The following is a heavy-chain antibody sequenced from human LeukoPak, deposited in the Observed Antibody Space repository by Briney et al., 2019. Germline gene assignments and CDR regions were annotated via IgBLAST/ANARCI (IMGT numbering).Heavy chain of an antibody. D-gene: IGHD5-12*01. J-gene: IGHJ4*02. Sequence: GGSLGLSCAASGFTFSNAWMNWVRQAPGKGLEWVGRIKSKTDGGTTDYAAPVKGRFTISRDDSKNTLYLQMNSLKTEDTAVYYCTTDPSVDIVAKTPNYWGQGTLVTVSS. CDR3: TTDPSVDIVAKTPNY. CDR1: GFTFSNAW. V-gene: IGHV3-15*07. CDR2: IKSKTDGGTT.